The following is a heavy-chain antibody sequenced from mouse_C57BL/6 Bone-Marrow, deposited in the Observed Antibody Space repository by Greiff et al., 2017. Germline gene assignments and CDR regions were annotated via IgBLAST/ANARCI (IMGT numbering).Heavy chain of an antibody. Sequence: QVQLQQSGPELVKPGASVKISCKASGYTFPDYYINGVKQRPGQGLEWIGGIFPGSGSTYYNEKFKGKATLTVDKSSSTAYMWLSSLTSEDSAVYFCAREGNYDDWYFDVWGTGTTVTVSS. V-gene: IGHV1-75*01. D-gene: IGHD2-4*01. CDR2: IFPGSGST. CDR3: AREGNYDDWYFDV. CDR1: GYTFPDYY. J-gene: IGHJ1*03.